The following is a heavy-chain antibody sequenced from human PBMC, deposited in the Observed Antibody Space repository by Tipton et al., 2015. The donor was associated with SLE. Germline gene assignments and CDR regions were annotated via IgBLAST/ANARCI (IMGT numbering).Heavy chain of an antibody. D-gene: IGHD6-13*01. V-gene: IGHV4-34*01. CDR3: ARGGGIAAVPYYYYGMDV. CDR2: INHSGGT. Sequence: TLSLTCAVYGGSFSSSSSYYWAWIRQPPGKGLEWIGEINHSGGTNYNPSLKSRVTISEDTSKNQFSLKLSSVTAADTAVYYCARGGGIAAVPYYYYGMDVWGQGTTVTVSS. CDR1: GGSFSSSSSYY. J-gene: IGHJ6*02.